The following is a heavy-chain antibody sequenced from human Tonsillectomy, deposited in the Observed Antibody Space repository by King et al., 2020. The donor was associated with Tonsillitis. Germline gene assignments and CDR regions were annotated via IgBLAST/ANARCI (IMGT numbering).Heavy chain of an antibody. J-gene: IGHJ4*02. D-gene: IGHD4-17*01. V-gene: IGHV3-23*04. CDR3: AKDTRTGLYDYGDQFFDY. CDR2: MSGSGGST. Sequence: VQLVESGGGLVQPGGSLRLSCAASGFTFSSYAMSCVRQSPGKGLEWVSAMSGSGGSTYYAASVKVRFTISRDNSKNTLYLQMNSRRAEDTAVYYCAKDTRTGLYDYGDQFFDYWGQGTLVTVSS. CDR1: GFTFSSYA.